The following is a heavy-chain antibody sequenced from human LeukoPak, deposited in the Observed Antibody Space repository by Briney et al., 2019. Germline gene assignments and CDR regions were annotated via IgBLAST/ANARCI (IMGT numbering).Heavy chain of an antibody. CDR2: IYNDGSA. CDR3: ARDSFYYDSKGYYDC. V-gene: IGHV3-66*01. D-gene: IGHD3-22*01. CDR1: GFTFANYA. Sequence: GGSLRLSCAASGFTFANYAMSWVRQAPGKGPEWVSVIYNDGSASFADSVKGRFTISRDNSKNTVYLQMNSLRVEDTAVYYCARDSFYYDSKGYYDCWGQGTLVTVSS. J-gene: IGHJ4*02.